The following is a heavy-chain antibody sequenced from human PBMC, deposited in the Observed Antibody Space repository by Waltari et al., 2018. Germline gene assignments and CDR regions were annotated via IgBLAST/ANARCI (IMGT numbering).Heavy chain of an antibody. CDR1: GGTFSSYA. Sequence: QVQLVQSGAEVKKPGSSVKVSCKASGGTFSSYAISWVRQAPGQGLEWMGVIIPIFGTSNYAQKCQGRVTITADESTSTAYMELSSLVSEDTAVYYCARMGGVIVDTLGGDYWGQGTLVTVSS. V-gene: IGHV1-69*01. CDR3: ARMGGVIVDTLGGDY. J-gene: IGHJ4*02. CDR2: IIPIFGTS. D-gene: IGHD3-16*02.